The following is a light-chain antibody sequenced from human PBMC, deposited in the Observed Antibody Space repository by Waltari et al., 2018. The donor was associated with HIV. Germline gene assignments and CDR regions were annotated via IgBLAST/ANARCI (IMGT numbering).Light chain of an antibody. CDR1: QDIGDS. CDR2: RAS. V-gene: IGKV1-27*01. J-gene: IGKJ1*01. CDR3: QKYNNAPHT. Sequence: DIRMTQSPSSLSASVGDRVTITCRATQDIGDSLAWYQQRPGQGPKLLISRASTLHSGVPSRFTGSGSGTYFTLSITSLQPEDVATYFCQKYNNAPHTFGQGTKVEI.